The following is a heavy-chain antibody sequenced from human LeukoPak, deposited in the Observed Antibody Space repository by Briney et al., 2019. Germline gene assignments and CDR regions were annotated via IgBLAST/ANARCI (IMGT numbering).Heavy chain of an antibody. D-gene: IGHD6-19*01. Sequence: DSVKGRFTISIDNAENSLYLQMNSLRAEDTAIYYCARAQWLAYYYPGMDVWGQGTTVTVSS. V-gene: IGHV3-7*01. J-gene: IGHJ6*02. CDR3: ARAQWLAYYYPGMDV.